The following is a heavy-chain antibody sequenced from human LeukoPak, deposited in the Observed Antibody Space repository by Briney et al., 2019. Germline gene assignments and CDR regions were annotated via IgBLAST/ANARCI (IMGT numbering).Heavy chain of an antibody. D-gene: IGHD6-13*01. CDR3: ARSAAAGTGRSSFDY. J-gene: IGHJ4*02. CDR2: ISAYNGNT. V-gene: IGHV1-18*01. CDR1: GYTFTSYG. Sequence: ASVKVSCKASGYTFTSYGISWVRQAPGQGLEWMGWISAYNGNTNYAQKLQGRVTMTTDTSTSTAYMELRSLRSGDTAVYYCARSAAAGTGRSSFDYWGQGTLVTVSS.